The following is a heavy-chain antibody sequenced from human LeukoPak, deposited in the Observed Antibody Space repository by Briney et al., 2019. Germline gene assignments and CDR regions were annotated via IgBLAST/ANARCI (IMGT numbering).Heavy chain of an antibody. CDR1: GFTFSSYG. V-gene: IGHV3-30*02. CDR2: IRYDGSNK. CDR3: ARDPWVGEYGAFDI. D-gene: IGHD3-10*01. J-gene: IGHJ3*02. Sequence: GGSLRLSCAASGFTFSSYGMHWVRQAPGKGLEWVAFIRYDGSNKYYADSVKGRVTISRDNSKNTLYLQMSSLRAEDTALYYCARDPWVGEYGAFDIWGQGTMVTVSS.